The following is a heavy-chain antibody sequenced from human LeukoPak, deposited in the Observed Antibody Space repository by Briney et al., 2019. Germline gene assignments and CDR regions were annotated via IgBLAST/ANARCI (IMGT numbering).Heavy chain of an antibody. D-gene: IGHD1/OR15-1a*01. V-gene: IGHV3-66*01. Sequence: GGSLRLSCAASGFTVSSNYMSWVRQAPGKGLEWVSVIYSGGSTYYADSVKGRFTISRDNSKNTLYLQMNSLRAEDTAVYYCAKTREQYYYYGMDVWGQGTTVTVSS. J-gene: IGHJ6*02. CDR1: GFTVSSNY. CDR3: AKTREQYYYYGMDV. CDR2: IYSGGST.